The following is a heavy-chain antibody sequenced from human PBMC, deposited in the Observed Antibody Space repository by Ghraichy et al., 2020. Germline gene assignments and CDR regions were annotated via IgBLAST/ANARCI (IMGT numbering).Heavy chain of an antibody. CDR1: GDSVSSNSAT. V-gene: IGHV6-1*01. D-gene: IGHD2-15*01. CDR2: TYYRSMWFT. J-gene: IGHJ6*04. CDR3: VRDGYWGV. Sequence: SQTLSLTCAITGDSVSSNSATWNWIRQSPSRGLEWLGRTYYRSMWFTDYAVSVKSRITINADTSKNQFSLHLNFVTPEDTAVYYCVRDGYWGVWGKGTTVTVSS.